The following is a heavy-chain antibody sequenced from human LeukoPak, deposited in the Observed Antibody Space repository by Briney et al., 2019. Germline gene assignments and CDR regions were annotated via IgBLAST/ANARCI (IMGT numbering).Heavy chain of an antibody. CDR3: ARMYSSSWRVDFDY. Sequence: SETLSLTCAVTGGSVSGSGYAWNWFRQPPGKGLEWIGYISCSGSPYYNPSLKSRVTISVDTSKNQFSLKLTSVTAADTAVYFCARMYSSSWRVDFDYWGQGTLVTVSS. CDR1: GGSVSGSGYA. V-gene: IGHV4-31*11. J-gene: IGHJ4*02. D-gene: IGHD6-13*01. CDR2: ISCSGSP.